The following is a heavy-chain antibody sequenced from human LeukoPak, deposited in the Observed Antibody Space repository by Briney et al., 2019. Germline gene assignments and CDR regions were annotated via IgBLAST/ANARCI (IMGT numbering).Heavy chain of an antibody. D-gene: IGHD2-15*01. J-gene: IGHJ4*02. CDR3: AKEGALVVVAATHFDY. Sequence: GGSLRLSCAASGFTFSSYAMNWVRQAPGKGLEWVSAISGSGGSTYYADSVKGRFTISRDNSKNTLYLQMNSLRAEDTAVYYCAKEGALVVVAATHFDYWGQGTLVTVSS. CDR2: ISGSGGST. CDR1: GFTFSSYA. V-gene: IGHV3-23*01.